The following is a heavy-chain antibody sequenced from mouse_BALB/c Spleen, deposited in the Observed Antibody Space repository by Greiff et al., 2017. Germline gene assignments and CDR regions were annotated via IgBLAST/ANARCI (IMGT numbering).Heavy chain of an antibody. CDR1: GYSITSGYY. J-gene: IGHJ1*01. V-gene: IGHV3-6*02. Sequence: EVQLQESGPGLVKPSQSLSLTCSVTGYSITSGYYWNWIRQFPGNKLEWMGYISYDGSNNYNPSLKNRISITRDTSKNQFFLKLNSVTTEDTATYYCAGYDYDVGYFDVWGAGTTVAVSS. CDR2: ISYDGSN. CDR3: AGYDYDVGYFDV. D-gene: IGHD2-4*01.